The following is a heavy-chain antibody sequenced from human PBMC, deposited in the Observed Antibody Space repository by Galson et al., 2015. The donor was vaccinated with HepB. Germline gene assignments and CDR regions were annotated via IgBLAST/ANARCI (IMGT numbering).Heavy chain of an antibody. Sequence: SETLSLTCTVSGGSISSSSYYWGWIRQPPGKGLEWIGSIYYSGSTYYNPSLKSRVTISVDTSKNQFSLKLSSVTAADTAVYYCARHSEHGIYYFDYWGQGTLVTVSS. J-gene: IGHJ4*02. CDR1: GGSISSSSYY. CDR2: IYYSGST. V-gene: IGHV4-39*01. D-gene: IGHD1-26*01. CDR3: ARHSEHGIYYFDY.